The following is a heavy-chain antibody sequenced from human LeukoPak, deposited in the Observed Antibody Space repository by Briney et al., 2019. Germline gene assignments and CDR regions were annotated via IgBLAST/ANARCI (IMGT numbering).Heavy chain of an antibody. CDR2: ISTDSTYI. Sequence: GGSLRLSCAASGFTFSTYSMNWVRQAPGKGLEWVSSISTDSTYIYYADSLKGRFTISRDNAKNTLYLQMNSLRAEDTAVYYCAREAQVLLWFGELTDAFDIWGQGTMVTVSS. CDR1: GFTFSTYS. D-gene: IGHD3-10*01. CDR3: AREAQVLLWFGELTDAFDI. J-gene: IGHJ3*02. V-gene: IGHV3-21*01.